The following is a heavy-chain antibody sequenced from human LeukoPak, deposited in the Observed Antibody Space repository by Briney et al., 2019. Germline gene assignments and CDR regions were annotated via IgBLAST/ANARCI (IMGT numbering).Heavy chain of an antibody. Sequence: GGSLRLSCAASGLTFSSYSMNWVRQAPGKGLEWVSYISSSSSTIYYADSVKGRFTISRDNAKNSLYLQMNSLRAEDTAVYYCARDGPRIFGVVSYFDYWGQGTLVTVSS. CDR2: ISSSSSTI. CDR3: ARDGPRIFGVVSYFDY. D-gene: IGHD3-3*01. J-gene: IGHJ4*02. V-gene: IGHV3-48*01. CDR1: GLTFSSYS.